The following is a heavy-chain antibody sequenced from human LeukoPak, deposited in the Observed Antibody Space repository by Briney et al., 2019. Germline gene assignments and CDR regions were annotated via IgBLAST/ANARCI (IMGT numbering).Heavy chain of an antibody. J-gene: IGHJ4*02. CDR3: ALRSSGWFFYFDY. D-gene: IGHD6-13*01. CDR2: ITHSGST. Sequence: SETLSLTCAVYGGSFSGYYWSWIRQPPGKGLEWIGEITHSGSTNYNPSLKSRVTISLDTSKNQFSLKLNSVTAADTAVYYCALRSSGWFFYFDYWGQGTLVTVSS. CDR1: GGSFSGYY. V-gene: IGHV4-34*01.